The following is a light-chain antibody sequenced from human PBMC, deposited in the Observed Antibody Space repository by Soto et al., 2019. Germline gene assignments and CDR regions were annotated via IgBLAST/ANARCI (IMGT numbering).Light chain of an antibody. Sequence: DIQMTQSPSSVSASVGDRVTITCRASQGLSSWLAWYQQKPGKAPKLLIYAASSWQSGVPSRFSGSGSGTDFTITISSLQPEDFETCYIQPANSFPLTFGGGTKVEIK. J-gene: IGKJ4*01. CDR2: AAS. CDR1: QGLSSW. V-gene: IGKV1-12*01. CDR3: QPANSFPLT.